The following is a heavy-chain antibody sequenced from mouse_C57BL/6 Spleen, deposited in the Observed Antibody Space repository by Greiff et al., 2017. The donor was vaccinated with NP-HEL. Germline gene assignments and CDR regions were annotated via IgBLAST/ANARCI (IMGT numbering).Heavy chain of an antibody. D-gene: IGHD1-1*01. CDR2: INPNNGGT. CDR3: ARSGYYGSSSHWYFDV. V-gene: IGHV1-18*01. Sequence: EVQLQQSGPELVKPGASVKIPCKASGYTFTDYNMDWVKQSHGKSLEWIGDINPNNGGTIYNQKFKGKATLTVDKSSSTAYMELRSLTSEDTAVYYCARSGYYGSSSHWYFDVWGTGTTVTVSS. CDR1: GYTFTDYN. J-gene: IGHJ1*03.